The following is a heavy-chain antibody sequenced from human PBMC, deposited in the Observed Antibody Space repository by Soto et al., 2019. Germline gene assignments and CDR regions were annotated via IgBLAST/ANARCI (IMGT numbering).Heavy chain of an antibody. D-gene: IGHD6-6*01. CDR3: ARQARYSSSSPFDY. CDR2: IIPIFGTA. CDR1: GGPFSSYA. V-gene: IGHV1-69*06. J-gene: IGHJ4*02. Sequence: VKVSYRAVGGPFSSYASVWVRQAPGQGLEWMGGIIPIFGTANYAQKFQCRVTITADKSTSTAYMELSSLRSEDTAVYYCARQARYSSSSPFDYWGQGTLVTVSS.